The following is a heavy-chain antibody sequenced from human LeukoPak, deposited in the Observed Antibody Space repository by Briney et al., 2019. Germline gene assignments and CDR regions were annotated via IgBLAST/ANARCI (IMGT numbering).Heavy chain of an antibody. J-gene: IGHJ3*02. V-gene: IGHV5-51*01. CDR1: GYSFSSHW. CDR2: IHPADSDT. Sequence: GESLKISCRGSGYSFSSHWIAWVRQMPGKGLEFVGVIHPADSDTRYSPSFQGQVTISVDRSTNTAYLQWTSLKASDTAVYYCARQTLGGTWIYDPYDIWGQGTRVTVSP. CDR3: ARQTLGGTWIYDPYDI. D-gene: IGHD3-10*01.